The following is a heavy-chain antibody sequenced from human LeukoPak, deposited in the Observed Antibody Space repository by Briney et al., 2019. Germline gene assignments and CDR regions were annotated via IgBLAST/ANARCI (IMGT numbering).Heavy chain of an antibody. Sequence: GGSLRLSCAASGFTFSRYWMSWVRQAPGKGLEWVANIKQDGSEKYYVDSVKGRFTISRDNAKNSLYLQMNSLRAEDSAVYYCARELGDSSGYYEPFNWFDPWGQGTLVTVSS. CDR2: IKQDGSEK. V-gene: IGHV3-7*01. J-gene: IGHJ5*02. D-gene: IGHD3-22*01. CDR3: ARELGDSSGYYEPFNWFDP. CDR1: GFTFSRYW.